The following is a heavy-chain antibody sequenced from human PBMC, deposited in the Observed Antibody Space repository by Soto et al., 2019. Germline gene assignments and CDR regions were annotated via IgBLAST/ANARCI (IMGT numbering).Heavy chain of an antibody. Sequence: QVQLVQSGAEVKKPGSSVKVSCKASGGTFSSXAIXXXRQAXXQGLEWMGXXXXIFGTADYAQKFQGRVTITADEXTSTAXXXXXXXXXXXXXXXXXXXXXXXXXXXXXXGXXXXXXDVWGQGTTVTVSS. V-gene: IGHV1-69*12. J-gene: IGHJ6*02. CDR1: GGTFSSXA. CDR3: XXXXXXXXXXXXXGXXXXXXDV. CDR2: XXXIFGTA.